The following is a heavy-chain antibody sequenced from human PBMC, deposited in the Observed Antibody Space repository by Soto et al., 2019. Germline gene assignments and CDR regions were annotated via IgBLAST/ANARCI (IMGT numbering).Heavy chain of an antibody. V-gene: IGHV1-18*01. CDR2: ISAYNGNT. D-gene: IGHD3-22*01. CDR1: GYTFTSYG. CDR3: AILQYYYDSSGYQFDY. J-gene: IGHJ4*02. Sequence: ASVKVSCKASGYTFTSYGISWVRQAPGQGLEWMGWISAYNGNTNYAQKLQGRVTMTTDTSTSTAYMGLRSLRSDDTAVYYCAILQYYYDSSGYQFDYWGQGTLVTVSS.